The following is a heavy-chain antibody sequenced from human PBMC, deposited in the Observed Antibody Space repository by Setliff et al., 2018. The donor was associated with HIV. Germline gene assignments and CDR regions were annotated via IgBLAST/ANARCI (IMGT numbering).Heavy chain of an antibody. CDR3: ARLGRGTYYYDSSGYLYAFDI. CDR2: IYYSGST. D-gene: IGHD3-22*01. V-gene: IGHV4-59*08. Sequence: SETLSLTCTVSGGSISSDYWSWIRQPPGKGLEWIGYIYYSGSTNYNPSLKSRVTISVDTSKNQFSLKLSSVTAADTAVYYCARLGRGTYYYDSSGYLYAFDIWGQGTMVTVSS. J-gene: IGHJ3*02. CDR1: GGSISSDY.